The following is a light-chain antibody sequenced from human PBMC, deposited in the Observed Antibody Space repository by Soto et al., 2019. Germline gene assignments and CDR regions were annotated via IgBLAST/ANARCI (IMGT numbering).Light chain of an antibody. CDR3: QQYNNWPQT. J-gene: IGKJ1*01. Sequence: EVVLRQSHPTLSVSPGERATLSCRASQSVSSNLAWYQQKPGQAPRLLIYGASTRATGIPARFSGSGSGTEFTLTISSLQSEDFAVYYCQQYNNWPQTSGQRAKVGIK. CDR2: GAS. V-gene: IGKV3-15*01. CDR1: QSVSSN.